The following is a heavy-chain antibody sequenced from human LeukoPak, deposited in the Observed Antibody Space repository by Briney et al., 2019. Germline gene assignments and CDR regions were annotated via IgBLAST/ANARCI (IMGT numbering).Heavy chain of an antibody. V-gene: IGHV4-34*01. D-gene: IGHD3-22*01. CDR2: INHSGTA. CDR1: GGSFSGYL. J-gene: IGHJ6*03. Sequence: SETLSLTCGVSGGSFSGYLWNWVRQSPGKGLEWIGEINHSGTANYNPSLKSRVTISIDRSRNQFSLNLTSVTAADTAVFYCARGVKQLGRFYFYMDVWDKGTTVTVSS. CDR3: ARGVKQLGRFYFYMDV.